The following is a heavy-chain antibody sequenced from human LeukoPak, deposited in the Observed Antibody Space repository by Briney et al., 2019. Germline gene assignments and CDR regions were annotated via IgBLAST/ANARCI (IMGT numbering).Heavy chain of an antibody. CDR3: ARDGNYYGSGSHY. CDR2: INPNSGGT. CDR1: GYTFTSYY. D-gene: IGHD3-10*01. V-gene: IGHV1-2*02. Sequence: ASVKVSCKASGYTFTSYYMHWVRQAPGQGLEWVGWINPNSGGTNYAQKFRGRVTMTRDTSISTAYMELSRLRSDDTAVYYCARDGNYYGSGSHYWGQGTLVTVSS. J-gene: IGHJ4*02.